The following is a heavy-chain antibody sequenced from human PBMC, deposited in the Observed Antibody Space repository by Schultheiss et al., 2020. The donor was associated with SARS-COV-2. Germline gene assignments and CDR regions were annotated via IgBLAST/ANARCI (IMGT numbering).Heavy chain of an antibody. Sequence: GGSLRLSCAASGFVFSNYRMNWVRQPPGKGLEWVSLISWDGGSTDYADSVKGRFTISRDNSKNSLYLQMNSLRTEDTALYYCAKDLTAAGTREGYYYYYAMDVWGQGTTVTVSS. V-gene: IGHV3-43*01. CDR1: GFVFSNYR. D-gene: IGHD6-13*01. CDR3: AKDLTAAGTREGYYYYYAMDV. CDR2: ISWDGGST. J-gene: IGHJ6*02.